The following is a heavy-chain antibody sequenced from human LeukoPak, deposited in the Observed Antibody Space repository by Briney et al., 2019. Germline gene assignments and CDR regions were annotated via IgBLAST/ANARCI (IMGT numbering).Heavy chain of an antibody. J-gene: IGHJ4*02. CDR1: GGSISSYY. CDR2: IYYSGST. V-gene: IGHV4-59*08. D-gene: IGHD1-26*01. Sequence: PSETLSLTCTVSGGSISSYYWSWIRQPPGKGLEWIGYIYYSGSTNYNPSLKSRVTISVDTSKNQFSLKLSSVTAADTAVYYCARHPSWWELGECWGQGTLVTVSS. CDR3: ARHPSWWELGEC.